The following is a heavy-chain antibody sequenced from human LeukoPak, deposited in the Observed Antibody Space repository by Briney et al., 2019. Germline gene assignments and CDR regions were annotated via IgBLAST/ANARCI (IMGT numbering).Heavy chain of an antibody. V-gene: IGHV3-9*01. CDR1: GFTFDDYA. D-gene: IGHD5-18*01. Sequence: GGSLRLSCAASGFTFDDYAMHWVRQAPGKGLGWVSGISWNSGDIGYADSGKGRFTISRDNAKNSLYLQMNSLRAEDTALYYCVKVYGYSYGYIDYWGQGTLVTVSP. CDR3: VKVYGYSYGYIDY. J-gene: IGHJ4*02. CDR2: ISWNSGDI.